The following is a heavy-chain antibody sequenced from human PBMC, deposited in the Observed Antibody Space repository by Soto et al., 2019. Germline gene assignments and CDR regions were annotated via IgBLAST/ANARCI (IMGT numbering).Heavy chain of an antibody. Sequence: SETLSLTCAVYGGSFSGYYWSWIRQPPGKGLEWIGEINHSGSTNYNPPLKSRVTISVDTSKNQFSLKLSSVTAADTAVYYCARERVVVVAATPYWFDPWGQGTLVTVS. CDR2: INHSGST. CDR1: GGSFSGYY. V-gene: IGHV4-34*01. J-gene: IGHJ5*02. D-gene: IGHD2-15*01. CDR3: ARERVVVVAATPYWFDP.